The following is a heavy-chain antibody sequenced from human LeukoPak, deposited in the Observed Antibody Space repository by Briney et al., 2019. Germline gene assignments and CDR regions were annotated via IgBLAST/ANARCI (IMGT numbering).Heavy chain of an antibody. CDR3: ARISPMITFGGVID. J-gene: IGHJ4*02. V-gene: IGHV4-4*07. Sequence: SETLSLTCTVSGGSISSYYWSWIRQPAGKGLERIGRIYTSGSTNYNPSLKSRVTMSVDTSKNQFSLKLSSVTAADTAVYYCARISPMITFGGVIDWGQGTLVTVSS. CDR1: GGSISSYY. D-gene: IGHD3-16*02. CDR2: IYTSGST.